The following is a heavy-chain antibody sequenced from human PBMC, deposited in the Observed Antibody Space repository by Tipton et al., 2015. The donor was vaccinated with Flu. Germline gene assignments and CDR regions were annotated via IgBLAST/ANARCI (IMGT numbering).Heavy chain of an antibody. CDR1: GASISSNGYY. Sequence: TLSLTCTVSGASISSNGYYWIWIRQHPGEGLEWIGYTYNGGSPAYNSSLKSRVSISIDTSKNQFSLNMRSVTAADTAVYYCARVGWQQSSPYYWGQGTSVTVSS. CDR2: TYNGGSP. J-gene: IGHJ4*02. CDR3: ARVGWQQSSPYY. V-gene: IGHV4-31*03. D-gene: IGHD6-13*01.